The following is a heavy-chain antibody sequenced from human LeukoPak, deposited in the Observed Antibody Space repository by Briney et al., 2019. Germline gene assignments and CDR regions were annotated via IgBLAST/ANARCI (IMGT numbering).Heavy chain of an antibody. V-gene: IGHV3-21*01. D-gene: IGHD2-2*01. J-gene: IGHJ4*02. Sequence: GGSLRLSCAASGFTFSTYTMHWVRQAPGKGLEWVSAIDTTSTYTYYADSLKGRFTISRDNAKSSLYLQMDSLRAEDTAVYYCARRYCSSSNCLAFDYWGQGTLVTAPS. CDR3: ARRYCSSSNCLAFDY. CDR2: IDTTSTYT. CDR1: GFTFSTYT.